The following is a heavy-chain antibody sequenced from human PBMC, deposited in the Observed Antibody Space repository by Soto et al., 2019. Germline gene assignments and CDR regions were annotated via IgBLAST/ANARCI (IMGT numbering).Heavy chain of an antibody. D-gene: IGHD5-18*01. Sequence: HPGGSLRLSCAASGFTFSSYSMNWVRQAPGKGLEWVSYISSSSSTIYYADSVKGRFTISRDNAKNSLYLQMNSLRAEDTAVYYCARDSGYSYGPLDYWGQGTLVTVS. CDR3: ARDSGYSYGPLDY. V-gene: IGHV3-48*01. CDR2: ISSSSSTI. J-gene: IGHJ4*02. CDR1: GFTFSSYS.